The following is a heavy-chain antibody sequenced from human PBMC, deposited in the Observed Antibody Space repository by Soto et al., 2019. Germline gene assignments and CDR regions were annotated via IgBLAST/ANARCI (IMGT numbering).Heavy chain of an antibody. J-gene: IGHJ3*01. CDR2: ISWNSGSI. CDR1: GFTFYDYA. V-gene: IGHV3-9*01. D-gene: IGHD2-15*01. Sequence: EVQLVESGGGLVQPGRSLRLSCTASGFTFYDYAMHWVRQAPGKGLEWVSGISWNSGSIDYAGSVKGRFTISRDNAKNSRYLEINRLIAEDTALYYCAKDKGYGDPDLDAFDVWGRGTVVTVSS. CDR3: AKDKGYGDPDLDAFDV.